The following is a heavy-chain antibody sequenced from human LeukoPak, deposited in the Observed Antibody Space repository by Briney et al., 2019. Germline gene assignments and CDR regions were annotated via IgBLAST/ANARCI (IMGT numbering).Heavy chain of an antibody. Sequence: SETLSLTCAVSGGSISSTSYYWAWIRQPPGKGLEWIGTIYYSGSTYHNPSLKSRVTMSVDTSRNQFSPKLSSVDAADTAVYYCAKAGVRYFDSSGLYAFDFWGQGTTVTVSS. D-gene: IGHD3-22*01. J-gene: IGHJ3*01. CDR1: GGSISSTSYY. V-gene: IGHV4-39*01. CDR3: AKAGVRYFDSSGLYAFDF. CDR2: IYYSGST.